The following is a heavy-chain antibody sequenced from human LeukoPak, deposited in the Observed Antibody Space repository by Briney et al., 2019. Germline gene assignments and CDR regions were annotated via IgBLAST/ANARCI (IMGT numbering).Heavy chain of an antibody. V-gene: IGHV4-39*01. J-gene: IGHJ6*03. CDR2: IYYSGST. Sequence: PSETLSLTCTVSGGSISSSSYYWGWIRRPPGKGLEWIGSIYYSGSTYYNPSLQSRVTISVDTSKNQFSLKLNSVTAADTAVYYCASFYCSGGSCYQYFSYYYMDVWGKGTTVTISS. D-gene: IGHD2-15*01. CDR3: ASFYCSGGSCYQYFSYYYMDV. CDR1: GGSISSSSYY.